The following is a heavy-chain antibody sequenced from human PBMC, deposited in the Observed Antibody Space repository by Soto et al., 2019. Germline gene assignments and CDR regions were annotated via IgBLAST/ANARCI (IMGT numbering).Heavy chain of an antibody. CDR2: ISGSGGST. CDR3: AKDCCWPPGYNWFAP. V-gene: IGHV3-23*01. D-gene: IGHD2-21*01. CDR1: GFTFSSYA. Sequence: GGSLRLSCAASGFTFSSYAMSWVRQAPGKGLEWVSAISGSGGSTYYADSVKGRFTISRDNSKNTLYLQMNSLRAEDTALYYCAKDCCWPPGYNWFAPWGQGTLVTVSS. J-gene: IGHJ5*02.